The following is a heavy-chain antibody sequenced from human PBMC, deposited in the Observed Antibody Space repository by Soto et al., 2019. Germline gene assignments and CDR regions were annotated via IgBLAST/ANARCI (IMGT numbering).Heavy chain of an antibody. J-gene: IGHJ4*02. V-gene: IGHV5-10-1*01. CDR2: IDPTDSYT. CDR3: ARQRDDDRGGFDY. D-gene: IGHD1-1*01. CDR1: GYMFTTYW. Sequence: PGASLKISCKGSGYMFTTYWISWVRQMPGKGLEWMGRIDPTDSYTNYSPSFQGHVSISADKSISTAYLQWSSLKASDTAMYYCARQRDDDRGGFDYWGQGTLVTV.